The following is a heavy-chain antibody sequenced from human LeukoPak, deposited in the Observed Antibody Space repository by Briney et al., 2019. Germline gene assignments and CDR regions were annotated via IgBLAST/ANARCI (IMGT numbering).Heavy chain of an antibody. Sequence: PSETLSLTCTASGGSISSGSYYWSWIRQPAGKGLEWIGRIYTSGSTNYNPSLKSRVTISVDTSKNQFSLKLSSVTAADTAVYYCARDYNFWSGYQHPYNWFDPWGQGTLVTVSS. D-gene: IGHD3-3*01. CDR2: IYTSGST. CDR1: GGSISSGSYY. CDR3: ARDYNFWSGYQHPYNWFDP. V-gene: IGHV4-61*02. J-gene: IGHJ5*02.